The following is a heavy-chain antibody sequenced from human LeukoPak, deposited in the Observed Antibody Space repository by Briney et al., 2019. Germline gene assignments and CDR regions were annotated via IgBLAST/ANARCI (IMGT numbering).Heavy chain of an antibody. J-gene: IGHJ6*03. Sequence: SVKVSCKASGGTFSSYAISWVRQAPGQGLEWMGGIIPIFGTANYAQKFQGRVTITTDESTSTAYMELSSLRSEDTAVYYCATAVDTAMVTAYYYYMDVWGKGTTVTVS. CDR3: ATAVDTAMVTAYYYYMDV. D-gene: IGHD5-18*01. V-gene: IGHV1-69*05. CDR1: GGTFSSYA. CDR2: IIPIFGTA.